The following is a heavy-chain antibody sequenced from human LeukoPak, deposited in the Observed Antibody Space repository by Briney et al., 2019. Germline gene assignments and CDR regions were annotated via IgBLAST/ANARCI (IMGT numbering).Heavy chain of an antibody. J-gene: IGHJ4*02. Sequence: KPGGSLRLSCAASGPTFNNAWMSWVRQAPGKGLEWVGRIKSKTDGGTTDYAAPAKGRFTISRDDSENTVYLQMNSLKTEDTAVYYCTTWTSHWGQGTLVAVSS. CDR1: GPTFNNAW. CDR2: IKSKTDGGTT. CDR3: TTWTSH. D-gene: IGHD3/OR15-3a*01. V-gene: IGHV3-15*01.